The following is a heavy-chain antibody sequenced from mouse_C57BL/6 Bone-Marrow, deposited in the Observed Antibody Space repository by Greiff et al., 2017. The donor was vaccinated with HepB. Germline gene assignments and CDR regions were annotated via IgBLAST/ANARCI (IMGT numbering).Heavy chain of an antibody. J-gene: IGHJ1*03. D-gene: IGHD1-1*01. CDR3: GRGGKIATVLDYWCFDV. Sequence: QVQLQQSGPELVKPGASVKISCKASGYAFSSSWMHWVKQRPGKGLEWIGRIYPGDGDTNYNGKFKGKATLTADKSSSTAYMQLSSLTSEDSAVYFCGRGGKIATVLDYWCFDVWGTGTTVTVSS. V-gene: IGHV1-82*01. CDR2: IYPGDGDT. CDR1: GYAFSSSW.